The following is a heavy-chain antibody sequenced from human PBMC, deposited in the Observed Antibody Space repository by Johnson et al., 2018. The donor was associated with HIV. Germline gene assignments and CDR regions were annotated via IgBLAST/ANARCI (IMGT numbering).Heavy chain of an antibody. CDR2: ISYDGSNK. CDR3: ATPGIYYDILAGYYKAVEGDDGFPSASFL. CDR1: GFTFSSYA. J-gene: IGHJ2*01. Sequence: QVQLVESGGGVVQPGRSLRLSCAASGFTFSSYAMHWVRQAPGKGLEWVAVISYDGSNKYYADSVKGRFTISRDNSKNTLYLQMNSLRAEDTAVYYCATPGIYYDILAGYYKAVEGDDGFPSASFLW. V-gene: IGHV3-30*04. D-gene: IGHD3-9*01.